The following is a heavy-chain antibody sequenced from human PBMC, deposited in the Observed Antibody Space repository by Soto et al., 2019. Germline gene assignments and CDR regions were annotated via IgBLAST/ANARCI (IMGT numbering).Heavy chain of an antibody. CDR1: GYTFTSYG. J-gene: IGHJ6*02. D-gene: IGHD4-4*01. Sequence: GASVKVSCKASGYTFTSYGISWVRQAPGQGLEWMGWISAYNGNTNYAQKLQGRVTMTTDTSTSTAYMELRSLRSDDTAVYYCARGPTVSQHHYYYYGMDVWGQGSTVTVSS. V-gene: IGHV1-18*01. CDR3: ARGPTVSQHHYYYYGMDV. CDR2: ISAYNGNT.